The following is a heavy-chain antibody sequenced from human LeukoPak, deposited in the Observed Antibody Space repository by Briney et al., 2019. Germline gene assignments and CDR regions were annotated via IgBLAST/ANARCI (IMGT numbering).Heavy chain of an antibody. CDR3: ARDVNDYPSREFDP. CDR2: IYYSGST. D-gene: IGHD4-11*01. J-gene: IGHJ5*02. V-gene: IGHV4-31*03. Sequence: PLETLSLTCTVSGGSISSSSYYWGWIRQHPGKGLEWIGYIYYSGSTYYNPSLKSRVTISVDTSKNQFSLKLSSVTAADTAVYYCARDVNDYPSREFDPWGQGTLVTVSS. CDR1: GGSISSSSYY.